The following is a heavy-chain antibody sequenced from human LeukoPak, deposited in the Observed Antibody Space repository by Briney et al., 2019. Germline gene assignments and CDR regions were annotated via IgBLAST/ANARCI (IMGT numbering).Heavy chain of an antibody. CDR3: ARVTAVAGTSVGVDA. D-gene: IGHD6-19*01. J-gene: IGHJ4*02. CDR1: GFTFSSYA. Sequence: QSGGSLRLSCAASGFTFSSYAMSWVRQAPGKGLEWVSGIGVSGGSTDYADSVKGRFTISRDNSKDTVYLQMNGLRAEDTAVYYCARVTAVAGTSVGVDAWGQGILVTVS. CDR2: IGVSGGST. V-gene: IGHV3-23*01.